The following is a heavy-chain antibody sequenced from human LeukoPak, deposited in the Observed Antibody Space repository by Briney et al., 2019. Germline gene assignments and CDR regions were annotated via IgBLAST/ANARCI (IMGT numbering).Heavy chain of an antibody. Sequence: GGSLRLSCTVSGFTFSKYWVRGVRQAPGKGVEWVARIDKDGSEKRYVESVKGRFTISRDNARNSVYLQMTSLGAEDTAVYYCATYTQYFGAPGTDYWGQGTLVTVSS. CDR2: IDKDGSEK. J-gene: IGHJ4*02. CDR3: ATYTQYFGAPGTDY. CDR1: GFTFSKYW. V-gene: IGHV3-7*02. D-gene: IGHD3-10*01.